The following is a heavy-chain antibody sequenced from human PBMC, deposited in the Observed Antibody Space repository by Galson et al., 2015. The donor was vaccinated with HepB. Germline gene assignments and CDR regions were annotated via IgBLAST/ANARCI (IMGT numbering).Heavy chain of an antibody. D-gene: IGHD3-10*01. V-gene: IGHV1-46*01. CDR3: ARANITMVRGVISPFDY. Sequence: SVKVSCKASGYTFTSYYMHWVRQAPGQGLEWMGIINPSGGSTSYAQKFQGRVTMTRDTSTSTVYMELSSLRSEDTAVYYCARANITMVRGVISPFDYWGQGTLVTVSS. CDR1: GYTFTSYY. CDR2: INPSGGST. J-gene: IGHJ4*02.